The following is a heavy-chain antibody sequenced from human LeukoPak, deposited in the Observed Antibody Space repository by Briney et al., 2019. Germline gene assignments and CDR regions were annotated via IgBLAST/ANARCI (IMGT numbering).Heavy chain of an antibody. CDR3: ARGECGGDCYTPVDAFDI. D-gene: IGHD2-21*02. J-gene: IGHJ3*02. V-gene: IGHV4-59*01. Sequence: SETLSLTCTVSGGSISSYYWSWIRQPPGKGLEWIGYIYYSGSTNYNPSLKSRVTISVDTSKNQFSLKLSSVTAADTAVYYCARGECGGDCYTPVDAFDIWGQGTMVTVSS. CDR1: GGSISSYY. CDR2: IYYSGST.